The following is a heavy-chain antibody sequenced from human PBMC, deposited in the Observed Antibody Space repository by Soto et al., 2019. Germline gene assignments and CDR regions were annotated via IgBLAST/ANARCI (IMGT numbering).Heavy chain of an antibody. CDR3: ARWSYLDY. J-gene: IGHJ4*02. Sequence: GGSLRLSCAASGFSFGSYALSWVRQAPGKGLEWVSTISGSDGKTFYADSVKGRFSISRDNSQNTLYLQMNRLRADDTAIYYCARWSYLDYWGQGSRVTVSS. CDR2: ISGSDGKT. D-gene: IGHD3-3*01. V-gene: IGHV3-23*01. CDR1: GFSFGSYA.